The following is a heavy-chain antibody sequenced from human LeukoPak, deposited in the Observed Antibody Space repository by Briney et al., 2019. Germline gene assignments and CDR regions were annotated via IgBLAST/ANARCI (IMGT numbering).Heavy chain of an antibody. CDR3: ARGTDSSNWPDAFDF. V-gene: IGHV1-18*01. CDR2: TSTYSGDT. Sequence: GASVKVSCKASGYTFTSYGISWVRQAPEQGLKWLEWTSTYSGDTIYAQELQVRLTMTIDTSTSTAYMELRSLKSDDTAVYYCARGTDSSNWPDAFDFWGEGTMVTVSS. J-gene: IGHJ3*01. CDR1: GYTFTSYG. D-gene: IGHD6-13*01.